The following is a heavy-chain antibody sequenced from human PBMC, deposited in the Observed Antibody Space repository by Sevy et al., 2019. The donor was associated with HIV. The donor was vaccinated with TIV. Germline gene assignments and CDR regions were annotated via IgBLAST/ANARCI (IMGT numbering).Heavy chain of an antibody. D-gene: IGHD3-22*01. V-gene: IGHV1-69*13. Sequence: ASVKVSCKASGGTFSSYAISWVRQAPGQGLEWMGGIIHIFGTANYARKFQGRVTITADESTSTAYMELSSLRSEDTAVYYCARAVTYYDSSGYPTYYFDYWGQGTLVTVSS. CDR3: ARAVTYYDSSGYPTYYFDY. J-gene: IGHJ4*02. CDR2: IIHIFGTA. CDR1: GGTFSSYA.